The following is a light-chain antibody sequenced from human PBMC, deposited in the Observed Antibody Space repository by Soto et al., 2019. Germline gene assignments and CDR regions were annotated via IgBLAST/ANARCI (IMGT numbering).Light chain of an antibody. CDR2: GAS. Sequence: EIVLTQSPGTLSLSPGERATLSCRASESISSSYLAWYQQKPGQAPRLLLYGASSRATGIPDRFSGSGSGTDFTLTISRLEPEDFAVYYCQQYGTSRTFGQGTKV. V-gene: IGKV3-20*01. CDR3: QQYGTSRT. CDR1: ESISSSY. J-gene: IGKJ1*01.